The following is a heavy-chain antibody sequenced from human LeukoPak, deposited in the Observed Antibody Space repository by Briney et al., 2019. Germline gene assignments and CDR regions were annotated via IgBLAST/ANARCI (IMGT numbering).Heavy chain of an antibody. CDR3: ARVGRRFLEWSLDV. CDR2: IIPIFGIA. CDR1: GGTFSGYA. D-gene: IGHD3-3*01. V-gene: IGHV1-69*04. Sequence: SVKVSCKASGGTFSGYAISCVRQAPGQGLEWMGRIIPIFGIANYAQKFQGRVTITADKSTSTAYMELSSLRSEDTAVYYCARVGRRFLEWSLDVWGQGTTVTVSS. J-gene: IGHJ6*02.